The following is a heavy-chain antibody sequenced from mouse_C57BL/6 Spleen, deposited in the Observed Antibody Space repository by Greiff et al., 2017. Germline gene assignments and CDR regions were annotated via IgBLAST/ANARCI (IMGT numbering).Heavy chain of an antibody. CDR3: ARSITTGYDD. CDR2: IDPKSGGT. Sequence: QVQLQQPGAELVRPGASVKLSCKASGYTFTSYCMHWVKQRPVRGLEWIGRIDPKSGGTEYNEKFKSKATLTVDKPSSTAYLQLSSLTSEDSAVYYCARSITTGYDDWGKGTTLTVA. D-gene: IGHD1-1*01. J-gene: IGHJ2*01. V-gene: IGHV1-72*01. CDR1: GYTFTSYC.